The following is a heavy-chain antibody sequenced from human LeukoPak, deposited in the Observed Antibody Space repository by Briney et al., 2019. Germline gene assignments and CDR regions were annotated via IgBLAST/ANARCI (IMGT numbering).Heavy chain of an antibody. CDR2: MNPNSGNT. J-gene: IGHJ4*02. Sequence: VASVTVSCKASGYTFTSYDINWVRQATGQGLEWMGWMNPNSGNTGYAQKFQGRVTMTRNTSISTAYMELSSLRSEDTAVYYCARVGGPYGSGSYYPSSWGQGTLVTVSS. CDR1: GYTFTSYD. D-gene: IGHD3-10*01. CDR3: ARVGGPYGSGSYYPSS. V-gene: IGHV1-8*01.